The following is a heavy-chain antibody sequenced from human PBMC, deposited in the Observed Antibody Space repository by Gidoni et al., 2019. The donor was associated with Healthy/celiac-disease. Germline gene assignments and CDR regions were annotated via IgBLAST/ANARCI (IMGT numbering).Heavy chain of an antibody. CDR2: INPNSGGT. Sequence: QVQLVQSGAEVKKPGASVKVSCKASGYTFTGYYMHWVRQAPGQGLEWMGRINPNSGGTNYAQKFQGRVTMTRDTSISTAYMELSRLRSDDTAVYYCAREKQQLVLPGHSFYYGMDVWGQGTTVTVSS. V-gene: IGHV1-2*06. CDR1: GYTFTGYY. D-gene: IGHD6-13*01. CDR3: AREKQQLVLPGHSFYYGMDV. J-gene: IGHJ6*02.